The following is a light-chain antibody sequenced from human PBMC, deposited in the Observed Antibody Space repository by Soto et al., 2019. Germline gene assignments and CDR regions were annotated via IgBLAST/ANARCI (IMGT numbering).Light chain of an antibody. CDR1: SSDIGRYTY. Sequence: QSALTQPASVSGSPGQSITISCTGTSSDIGRYTYVSWYQQSPGKVPKLIIYEVIRRPSGVSDRFSGSKSGNTASLTISGLQAEDEAHYYCSSYARSSTLLFGGGTKVTVL. J-gene: IGLJ2*01. V-gene: IGLV2-14*01. CDR3: SSYARSSTLL. CDR2: EVI.